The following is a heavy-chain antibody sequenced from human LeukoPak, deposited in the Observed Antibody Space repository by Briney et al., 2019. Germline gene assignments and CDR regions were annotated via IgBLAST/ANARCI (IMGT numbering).Heavy chain of an antibody. V-gene: IGHV3-23*01. J-gene: IGHJ4*02. CDR3: AKEMTEYGDYFQLFD. D-gene: IGHD4-17*01. Sequence: GGSLRLSCAASRFIFSSYAMSWVRQAPGKGLEWVSAISGSGGSTYYADSVKGRFTISRDNSKNTLYLQMNSLRAEDTAVYYCAKEMTEYGDYFQLFDWGQGTLVTVSS. CDR1: RFIFSSYA. CDR2: ISGSGGST.